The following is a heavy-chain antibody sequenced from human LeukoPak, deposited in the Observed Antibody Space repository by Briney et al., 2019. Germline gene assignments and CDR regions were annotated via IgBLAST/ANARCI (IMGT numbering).Heavy chain of an antibody. CDR3: ARAASSGWSPLGY. J-gene: IGHJ4*02. CDR2: IYHSGST. D-gene: IGHD6-19*01. Sequence: SETLPLTRAVSGGSISSSNWWSWVRQPPGKGLEWIGEIYHSGSTNYNPSLKSRVTISVDKSKNQFSLKLSSVTAADTAVYYCARAASSGWSPLGYWGQGTLVTVSS. V-gene: IGHV4-4*02. CDR1: GGSISSSNW.